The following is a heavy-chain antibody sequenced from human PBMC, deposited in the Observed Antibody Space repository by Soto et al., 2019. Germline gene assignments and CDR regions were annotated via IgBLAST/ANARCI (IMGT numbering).Heavy chain of an antibody. CDR2: IWYDASNK. CDR3: VREEGIGVGAIVY. J-gene: IGHJ4*02. D-gene: IGHD1-26*01. CDR1: GFTFSSYG. Sequence: QVQLVESGGGVVQPERSLRLSCAVSGFTFSSYGMHWVRQAPGKGLEWVAVIWYDASNKYYADSVKGRFTISRDNSKDTLYLQMNSLRVEDTAVYYCVREEGIGVGAIVYWGQGSLVTVSS. V-gene: IGHV3-33*01.